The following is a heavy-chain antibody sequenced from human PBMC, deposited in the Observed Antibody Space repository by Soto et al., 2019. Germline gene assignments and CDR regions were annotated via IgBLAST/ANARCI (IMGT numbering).Heavy chain of an antibody. CDR1: AGSFSHYY. J-gene: IGHJ4*02. V-gene: IGHV4-34*01. CDR3: ARATKPGIAAAGTFDY. Sequence: SETLSLTCAVYAGSFSHYYWNWIRQSPGKGLEGIGKIKHSGSSRYNPSLRSRVTLSLDTSKNQFSLKLSSVTAADTAVYYCARATKPGIAAAGTFDYWGQGTLVTVSS. D-gene: IGHD6-13*01. CDR2: IKHSGSS.